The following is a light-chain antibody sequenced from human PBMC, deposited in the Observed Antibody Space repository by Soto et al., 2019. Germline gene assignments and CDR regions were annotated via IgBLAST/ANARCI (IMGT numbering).Light chain of an antibody. J-gene: IGKJ4*01. V-gene: IGKV2-30*02. CDR1: QSLVHSDGIAY. CDR2: KVS. Sequence: DVVMTQSPLSLPVTLGQPASISCRSNQSLVHSDGIAYFSWFQXRQGRSPRRXIYKVSYRASGVPDRFSGSGSGTDFTLKVSRVEAEDGGVYECMQRIEFPLTFGGGTKVDI. CDR3: MQRIEFPLT.